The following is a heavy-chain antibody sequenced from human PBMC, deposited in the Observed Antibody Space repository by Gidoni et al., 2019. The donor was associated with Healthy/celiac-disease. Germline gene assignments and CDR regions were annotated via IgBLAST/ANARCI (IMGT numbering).Heavy chain of an antibody. CDR2: IYYSGST. D-gene: IGHD3-10*01. CDR3: ARGFNPGVFGELLWVGRFYFDY. V-gene: IGHV4-31*03. CDR1: GGSISSGGYY. J-gene: IGHJ4*02. Sequence: QVQLQESGPGLVKPSPTLSLTCTVSGGSISSGGYYWRWLRQHPGKGLEWIGYIYYSGSTYYNPSLKSRVTISVDTSKNQFSLKRSSVTAADTAVYYCARGFNPGVFGELLWVGRFYFDYWGQGTLVTVSS.